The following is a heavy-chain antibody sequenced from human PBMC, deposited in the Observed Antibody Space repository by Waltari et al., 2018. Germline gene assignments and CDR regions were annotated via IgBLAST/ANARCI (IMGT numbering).Heavy chain of an antibody. Sequence: QLQLQESLPGLLKPSGTLSLICAVSGDSMSTSDYCSWVRQTPGKGLEWIGQVRGDWTTNSNPSFASRVTMSLDTSTYHFALKLTSATAADTALYYCARDRGRGLYLDTWGQGTLVTVSP. CDR2: VRGDWTT. J-gene: IGHJ4*02. D-gene: IGHD1-1*01. CDR3: ARDRGRGLYLDT. V-gene: IGHV4-4*02. CDR1: GDSMSTSDY.